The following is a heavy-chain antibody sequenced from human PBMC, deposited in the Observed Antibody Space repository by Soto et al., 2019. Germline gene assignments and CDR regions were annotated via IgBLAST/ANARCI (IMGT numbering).Heavy chain of an antibody. Sequence: XLTXSVSXXSXXSGXYYWSWXRQPPGKSQVWIVYMFYVGATYYTPSLKSRVTISVDTSKNQFSLKLSSVTAADTAVYHCARVVRFCSSPSCRGRNWFDPWGQGTLVTVSS. CDR3: ARVVRFCSSPSCRGRNWFDP. CDR1: XXSXXSGXYY. J-gene: IGHJ5*02. D-gene: IGHD2-2*01. CDR2: MFYVGAT. V-gene: IGHV4-30-4*01.